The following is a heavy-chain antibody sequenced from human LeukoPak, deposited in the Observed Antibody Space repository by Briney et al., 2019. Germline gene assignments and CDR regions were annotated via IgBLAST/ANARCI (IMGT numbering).Heavy chain of an antibody. CDR3: ARGSSSWYALFYYYYYMDV. CDR1: GGSINSGDY. Sequence: SETLSLTCTVSGGSINSGDYWGWIRQPPGKGLEWIGKIYQTGTTYYNPSLKSRVTISVDTSKNQFSLKLSSVTAADTAVYYCARGSSSWYALFYYYYYMDVWGKGTTVTVSS. V-gene: IGHV4-39*01. CDR2: IYQTGTT. J-gene: IGHJ6*03. D-gene: IGHD6-13*01.